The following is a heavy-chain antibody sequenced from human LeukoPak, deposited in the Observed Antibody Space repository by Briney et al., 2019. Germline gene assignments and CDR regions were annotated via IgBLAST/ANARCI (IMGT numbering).Heavy chain of an antibody. V-gene: IGHV3-33*01. Sequence: GGSLRLCCAASGFNFNSCGMHWVRQAAGKGLEWVAVIWHDGSKKYYADSVKGRFTISRDNSKNTLYLQMNSLRVEDSAVYFCARDTAVITGPFDYWGQGTLVTVSS. CDR1: GFNFNSCG. CDR3: ARDTAVITGPFDY. J-gene: IGHJ4*02. CDR2: IWHDGSKK. D-gene: IGHD3-16*01.